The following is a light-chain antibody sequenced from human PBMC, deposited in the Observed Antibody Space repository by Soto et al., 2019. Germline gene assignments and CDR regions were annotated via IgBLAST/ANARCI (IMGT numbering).Light chain of an antibody. CDR3: QQYNNWWT. J-gene: IGKJ1*01. CDR1: QSVSSN. Sequence: EILITQGPATLSVSPGERTTLPGRASQSVSSNLAWYQQKPGQAPRLLIYGASTRATGIPARFSGSGSGTEFTLTISSLQSEDFAVYYCQQYNNWWTFGQGTKVDIK. V-gene: IGKV3-15*01. CDR2: GAS.